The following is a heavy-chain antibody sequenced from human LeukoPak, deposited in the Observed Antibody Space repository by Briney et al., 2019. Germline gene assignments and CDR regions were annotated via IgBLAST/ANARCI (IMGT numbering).Heavy chain of an antibody. Sequence: GESLKISCRGSGYSFTSYWIGWVRQMPGKGLEWMWFIYPGDSDTRYSPSFQGQVTISADKSISTAYLQWSSLKASDTAMYYCARPPGGYSSGWPTGYFDYWGQGTLVTVSS. CDR2: IYPGDSDT. V-gene: IGHV5-51*01. CDR3: ARPPGGYSSGWPTGYFDY. D-gene: IGHD6-19*01. CDR1: GYSFTSYW. J-gene: IGHJ4*02.